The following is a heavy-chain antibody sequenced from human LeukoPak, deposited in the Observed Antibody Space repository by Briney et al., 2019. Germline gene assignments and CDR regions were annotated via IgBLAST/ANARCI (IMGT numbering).Heavy chain of an antibody. CDR1: GFTFSSYD. Sequence: PGGSLRLSCAASGFTFSSYDIHWVRQAPGKGLEWVAFIRYDGSNKNYADSVKGRFTISRDNSKNTLYLQMNSLDEDTAVYYCAKFEFGFWGQGTLVTVSS. CDR2: IRYDGSNK. D-gene: IGHD3-16*01. V-gene: IGHV3-30*02. CDR3: AKFEFGF. J-gene: IGHJ4*02.